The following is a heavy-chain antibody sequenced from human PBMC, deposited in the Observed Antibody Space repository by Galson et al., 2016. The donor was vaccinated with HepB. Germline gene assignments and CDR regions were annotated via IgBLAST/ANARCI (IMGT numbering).Heavy chain of an antibody. J-gene: IGHJ6*01. V-gene: IGHV3-23*01. Sequence: SLRLSCAASGFTFSTYAMSWVRQAPGKGLEWVSLISGGNTYYADSVRGRFTNSRDNSKNTLYLQMNSLRAEDTAVYYCAKVLPYSAGHGMDVRGQGTTVTVSS. D-gene: IGHD6-13*01. CDR2: ISGGNT. CDR3: AKVLPYSAGHGMDV. CDR1: GFTFSTYA.